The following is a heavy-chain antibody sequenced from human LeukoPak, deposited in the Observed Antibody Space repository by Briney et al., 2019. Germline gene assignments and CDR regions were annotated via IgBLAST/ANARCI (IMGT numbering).Heavy chain of an antibody. CDR2: IRSTPIGGTT. CDR1: GLVFSEHS. Sequence: GGSLRLSCTASGLVFSEHSLRWVRQAPGQGPEWVGFIRSTPIGGTTEYAASVKGRFSISRDDSKSIAYLQMDTLQIEDTGVYYCTTLMSGRPDVWGQGTLVTVAS. J-gene: IGHJ4*02. D-gene: IGHD2-8*01. CDR3: TTLMSGRPDV. V-gene: IGHV3-49*04.